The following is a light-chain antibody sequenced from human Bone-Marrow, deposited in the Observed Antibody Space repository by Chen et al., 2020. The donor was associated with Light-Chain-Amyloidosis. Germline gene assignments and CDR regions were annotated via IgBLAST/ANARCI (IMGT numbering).Light chain of an antibody. CDR2: STN. V-gene: IGLV8-61*01. Sequence: TGLSHAPPFPRPPGGTVTTPSGLSSGSVSTSYYPSWYQQTPGQAPRTLIYSTNTRSSGVPDRFSGSILGNKAALTITGAQADDESDYYCVLYMGSGTWVFGGGTKLTVL. CDR1: SGSVSTSYY. CDR3: VLYMGSGTWV. J-gene: IGLJ3*02.